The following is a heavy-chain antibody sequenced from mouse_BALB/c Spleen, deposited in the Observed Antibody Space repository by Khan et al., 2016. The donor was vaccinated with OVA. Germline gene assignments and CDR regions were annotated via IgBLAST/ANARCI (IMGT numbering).Heavy chain of an antibody. CDR2: ISYSGST. CDR3: ASIDY. Sequence: EAQLQESGPGLVKPSQSLSLTCTVTGYSITSDYAWNWIRQFPGNKLEWMGYISYSGSTSYNPSLKSRITITRDTSKNQFFLQLNSVTTEDTATYYRASIDYWGQGTAVTVSS. CDR1: GYSITSDYA. V-gene: IGHV3-2*02. J-gene: IGHJ4*01.